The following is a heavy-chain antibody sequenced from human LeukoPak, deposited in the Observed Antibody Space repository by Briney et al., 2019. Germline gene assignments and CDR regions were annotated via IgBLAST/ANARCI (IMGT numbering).Heavy chain of an antibody. D-gene: IGHD2-2*01. CDR1: RGTFSSYA. Sequence: SVKVSCKASRGTFSSYAINWVRQAPGQGLEWMGGIIPIFGTASYAQEFQGRVTITADESTSTAYMELSSLRSDDTAVYYCARPSGIPAAMNYYYGMDVWGQGTTVTVSS. CDR3: ARPSGIPAAMNYYYGMDV. J-gene: IGHJ6*02. V-gene: IGHV1-69*13. CDR2: IIPIFGTA.